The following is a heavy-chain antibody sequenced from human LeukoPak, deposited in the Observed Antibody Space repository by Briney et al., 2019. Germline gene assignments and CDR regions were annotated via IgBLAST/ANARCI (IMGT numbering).Heavy chain of an antibody. CDR3: ARGSLNYYASGSYYMVF. CDR2: ISSSMSIT. J-gene: IGHJ4*02. D-gene: IGHD3-10*01. CDR1: GFSLSGYS. Sequence: GGSLRLSCAASGFSLSGYSMNWVRQTPGKGLEWISYISSSMSITYYAVSVKGRFTISRDNAKNSLYLQMNGLTDEDTAVYYCARGSLNYYASGSYYMVFWGQGTLVTVSS. V-gene: IGHV3-48*02.